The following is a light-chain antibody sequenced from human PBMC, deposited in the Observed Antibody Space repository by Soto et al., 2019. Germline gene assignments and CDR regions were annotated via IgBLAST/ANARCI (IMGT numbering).Light chain of an antibody. Sequence: SALTQPASVSGSPGRSITVSCTGTSSDIGSYNYVSWYQHHPGKAPKLLIYEVSDRPSGVSNRFSGSKSGNTASLTISGLQAEDEADYYCSSYTATNTLVFGTGTKVTVL. J-gene: IGLJ1*01. CDR3: SSYTATNTLV. CDR2: EVS. V-gene: IGLV2-14*01. CDR1: SSDIGSYNY.